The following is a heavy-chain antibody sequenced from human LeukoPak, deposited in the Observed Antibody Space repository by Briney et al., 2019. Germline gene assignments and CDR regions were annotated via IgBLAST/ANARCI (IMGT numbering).Heavy chain of an antibody. D-gene: IGHD3-22*01. CDR2: ISGSGGST. CDR3: AKDRDYYDSSGFDAFDI. V-gene: IGHV3-23*01. Sequence: GSLRLSCAASGFTFSSYAMSWVRQAPGKGLEWVSAISGSGGSTYYADSVKGRFTISRDNSKNTLYLQMNSLRAEDTAVYYCAKDRDYYDSSGFDAFDIWGQGTMVTVSS. CDR1: GFTFSSYA. J-gene: IGHJ3*02.